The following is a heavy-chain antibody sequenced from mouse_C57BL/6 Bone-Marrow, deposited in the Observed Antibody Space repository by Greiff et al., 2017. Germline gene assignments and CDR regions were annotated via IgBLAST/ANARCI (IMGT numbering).Heavy chain of an antibody. CDR3: AECYGNYENYYAMDY. J-gene: IGHJ4*01. CDR2: INPYNGGT. V-gene: IGHV1-19*01. D-gene: IGHD2-1*01. CDR1: GYTFTDYY. Sequence: EVQLQQSGPVLVKPGASVKMSCKASGYTFTDYYMNWVKQSHGKSLEWIGVINPYNGGTSYNQKFKGKATLTVDKSSSTAYMALNSLTSEDSAVYYFAECYGNYENYYAMDYWGQGTSVTVSS.